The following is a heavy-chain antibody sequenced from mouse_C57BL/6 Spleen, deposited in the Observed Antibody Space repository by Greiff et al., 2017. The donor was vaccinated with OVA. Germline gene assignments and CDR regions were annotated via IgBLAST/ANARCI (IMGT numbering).Heavy chain of an antibody. CDR1: GYAFTNYL. D-gene: IGHD1-1*01. CDR3: ARKEGYYGSSYDY. CDR2: INPGSGGT. J-gene: IGHJ2*01. Sequence: VQLQQSGAELVRPGTSVKVSCKASGYAFTNYLIEWVKQRPGQGLEWIGVINPGSGGTNYNEKFKGKATLTADKSSSTAYMQLSSLTSEDSAVYFCARKEGYYGSSYDYWGQGTTLTVSS. V-gene: IGHV1-54*01.